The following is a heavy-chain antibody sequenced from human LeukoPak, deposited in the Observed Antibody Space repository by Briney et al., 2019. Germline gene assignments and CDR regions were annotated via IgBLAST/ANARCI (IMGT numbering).Heavy chain of an antibody. Sequence: GGSLRLSCAASGFTFSDHYMDWVRQAPGKGLEWVGLTRNKANSYTTEYAASVKGRFTISRDDSKNSLYLQMNSLKTEDTAVYYCVRGVVRVATGYYFDYWGQGTLVTVSS. V-gene: IGHV3-72*01. J-gene: IGHJ4*02. CDR3: VRGVVRVATGYYFDY. CDR2: TRNKANSYTT. D-gene: IGHD5-12*01. CDR1: GFTFSDHY.